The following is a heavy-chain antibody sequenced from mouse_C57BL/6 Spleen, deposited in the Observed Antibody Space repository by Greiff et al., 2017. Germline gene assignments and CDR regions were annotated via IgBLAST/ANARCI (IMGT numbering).Heavy chain of an antibody. Sequence: VQLQQSGPELVKPGASVKISCKASGYTFTDYYMNWVKQSHGKSLEWIGDINPNNGGTSYNQKFKGKATLTVDKSSSTAYMELRSLTSEDSAVYYCARAPITTVVATSHYWYFDVWGTGTTVTVSS. V-gene: IGHV1-26*01. CDR2: INPNNGGT. CDR1: GYTFTDYY. CDR3: ARAPITTVVATSHYWYFDV. D-gene: IGHD1-1*01. J-gene: IGHJ1*03.